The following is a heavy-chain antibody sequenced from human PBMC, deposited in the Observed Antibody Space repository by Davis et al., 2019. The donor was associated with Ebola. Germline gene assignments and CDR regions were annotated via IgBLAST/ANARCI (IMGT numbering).Heavy chain of an antibody. CDR1: GFTVSSNY. J-gene: IGHJ4*02. CDR3: ARALGDDYIWGSYRYGYYFDY. CDR2: IYRGGNT. Sequence: GESLKISCAASGFTVSSNYMSWVRQAPGKGLEWVAVIYRGGNTYYVDSVKGRFTISRDNSKDTLELQMNSLRAEDTAVYYCARALGDDYIWGSYRYGYYFDYWGQGTLVTVSS. D-gene: IGHD3-16*02. V-gene: IGHV3-53*01.